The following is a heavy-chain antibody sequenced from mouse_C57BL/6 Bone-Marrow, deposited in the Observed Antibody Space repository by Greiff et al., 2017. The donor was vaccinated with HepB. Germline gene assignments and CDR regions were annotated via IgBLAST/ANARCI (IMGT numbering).Heavy chain of an antibody. CDR1: GFSLTSYG. CDR2: IWSDGST. J-gene: IGHJ3*01. Sequence: VKVVESGPGLVAPSQSLSITCTVSGFSLTSYGVHWVRQPPGKGLEWLVVIWSDGSTTYNSALKSRLSISKDNSKSQVFLKMNSLQTDDTAMYYCARHGDYDVGFAYWGQGTLVTVSA. CDR3: ARHGDYDVGFAY. V-gene: IGHV2-6-1*01. D-gene: IGHD2-4*01.